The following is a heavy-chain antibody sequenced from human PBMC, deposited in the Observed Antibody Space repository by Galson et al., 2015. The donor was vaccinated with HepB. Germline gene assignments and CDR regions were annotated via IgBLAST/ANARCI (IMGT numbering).Heavy chain of an antibody. V-gene: IGHV3-33*01. Sequence: SLRLSCAASGFTFSSYGMHWVRQAPGKGLEWVAVIWYDGSNKYYADSVKGRFTISRDNSKNTLYLQMNSLRAEDTAVYYCARDQAPLASSSWDYWGQGTLVTVSS. CDR1: GFTFSSYG. CDR2: IWYDGSNK. D-gene: IGHD6-13*01. J-gene: IGHJ4*02. CDR3: ARDQAPLASSSWDY.